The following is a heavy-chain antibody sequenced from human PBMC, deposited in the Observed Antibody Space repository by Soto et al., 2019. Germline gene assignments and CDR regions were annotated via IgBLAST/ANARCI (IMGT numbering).Heavy chain of an antibody. CDR1: GYTLTELS. V-gene: IGHV1-24*01. D-gene: IGHD1-26*01. CDR2: FDPEDGET. Sequence: ASVKVSCKVSGYTLTELSMHWVRQAPGKGLEWMGGFDPEDGETIYAQKFQGRVTMTEDTSTDTAYMELSSLRSEDTAVYYCATDYLVGATAPGWGQGTLVTVSS. J-gene: IGHJ4*02. CDR3: ATDYLVGATAPG.